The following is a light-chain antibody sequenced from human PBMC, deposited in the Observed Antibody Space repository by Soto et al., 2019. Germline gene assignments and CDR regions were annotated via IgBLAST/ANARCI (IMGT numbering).Light chain of an antibody. J-gene: IGKJ2*01. CDR3: QQCDNWPRT. Sequence: DIVLTQSPGTLSLSPGGRATLSCRASQLVVTDYLHWYQQKPGQAPRLLIHGASTRATGIPARFSGSGSGTEFTLTISSLQSEDFAVYYCQQCDNWPRTFGQGTKLEIK. V-gene: IGKV3-15*01. CDR2: GAS. CDR1: QLVVTD.